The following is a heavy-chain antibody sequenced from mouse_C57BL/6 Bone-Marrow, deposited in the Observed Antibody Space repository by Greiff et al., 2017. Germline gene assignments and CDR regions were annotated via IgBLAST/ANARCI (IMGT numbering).Heavy chain of an antibody. V-gene: IGHV1-52*01. CDR1: GYTFTSYW. J-gene: IGHJ4*01. CDR2: IDPSDSET. D-gene: IGHD2-4*01. CDR3: ARLFDYDGGYAMDY. Sequence: QVQLQQPGAELVRPGSSVKLSCKASGYTFTSYWMHWVKQRPIQGLEWIGNIDPSDSETHYNQKFKDKATLTVAKSSSTAYKQLSSLTSEDSAVYYGARLFDYDGGYAMDYWGQGTSVTVSS.